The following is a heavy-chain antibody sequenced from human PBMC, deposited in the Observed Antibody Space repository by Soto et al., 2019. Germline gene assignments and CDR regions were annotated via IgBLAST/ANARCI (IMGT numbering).Heavy chain of an antibody. D-gene: IGHD2-15*01. J-gene: IGHJ3*02. Sequence: QVQLQQWGAGLLKPSETLSLTCAVYGGSFSGYYWSWIGQPPGKGLEWIGETNLSGSTNYNPSLKSRVTISVDTSKNQFSLKLSSVTAADTAVYYCARGQGVVVVAATMNAFDIWGQGTMVTVSS. CDR2: TNLSGST. CDR1: GGSFSGYY. V-gene: IGHV4-34*01. CDR3: ARGQGVVVVAATMNAFDI.